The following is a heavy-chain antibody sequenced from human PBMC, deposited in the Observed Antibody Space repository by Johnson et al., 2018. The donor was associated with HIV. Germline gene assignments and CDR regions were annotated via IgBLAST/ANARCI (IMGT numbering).Heavy chain of an antibody. J-gene: IGHJ3*01. CDR1: GFIFNSYG. D-gene: IGHD6-19*01. CDR2: IRYDGSNT. V-gene: IGHV3-30*02. CDR3: AKSSPPGLAPLGG. Sequence: QVQLVESGGGVVQPGRSLRLSCAASGFIFNSYGMHWVRQAPGKGLEWVAFIRYDGSNTYYADSVKGRFTISRDNSKNTLYLQMNSLRAEDTAVYYCAKSSPPGLAPLGGWGQGTMVTVSS.